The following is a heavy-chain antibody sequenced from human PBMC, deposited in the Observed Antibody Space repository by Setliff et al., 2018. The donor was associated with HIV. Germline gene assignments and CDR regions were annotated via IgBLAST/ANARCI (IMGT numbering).Heavy chain of an antibody. D-gene: IGHD3-10*01. CDR1: GFTFSDAW. Sequence: PGGSLRLSCAGSGFTFSDAWMSWIRQAPGKGPEWVGHIKSKTDGGTTDYAAPVKGRFTILRDDSKNTLYLQMNSLKTEDTALYYCSTDVPFSGGALYRWGQGTMVTVSS. J-gene: IGHJ3*01. V-gene: IGHV3-15*01. CDR3: STDVPFSGGALYR. CDR2: IKSKTDGGTT.